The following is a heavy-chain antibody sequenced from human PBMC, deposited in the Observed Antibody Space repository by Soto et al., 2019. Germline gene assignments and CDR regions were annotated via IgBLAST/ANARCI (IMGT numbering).Heavy chain of an antibody. CDR3: ARGGSGGSCDDY. Sequence: GGSLRLSCAASGFTFSSSAMHWVRQAPGKGLEWVAVIWYDASNKYYADSVKGRFTISRDNSKNTLYLQMNTLRAEDTAVYYCARGGSGGSCDDYWGQGTLVTVSS. V-gene: IGHV3-33*01. J-gene: IGHJ4*02. D-gene: IGHD2-15*01. CDR2: IWYDASNK. CDR1: GFTFSSSA.